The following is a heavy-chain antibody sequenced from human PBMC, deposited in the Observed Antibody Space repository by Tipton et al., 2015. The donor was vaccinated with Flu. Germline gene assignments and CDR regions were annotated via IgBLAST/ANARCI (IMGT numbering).Heavy chain of an antibody. V-gene: IGHV1-8*01. J-gene: IGHJ6*02. CDR2: MNPNNGNA. CDR1: GYTFTSYD. Sequence: QSGAEVKKSGASVKVSCKASGYTFTSYDIIWVRQATGQGLEYMGWMNPNNGNAGYAEKFLGRITMTGDTSISTAYMEVSSLISEDTAVYYCAKSQNRSSRYYGKDVWGQGTTVTVSS. D-gene: IGHD3-16*02. CDR3: AKSQNRSSRYYGKDV.